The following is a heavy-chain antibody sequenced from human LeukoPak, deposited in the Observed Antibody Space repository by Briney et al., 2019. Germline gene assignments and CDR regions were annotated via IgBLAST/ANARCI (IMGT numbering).Heavy chain of an antibody. CDR3: ASVVAVAGNDYFDY. V-gene: IGHV4-34*01. Sequence: PSETLSLTCAVYGGSFSGYYWSWIRQPPGKGLEWIGEINHSGSTNYNPSLKSRVTISVDTSKNQFSLKLSSVAAADTAVYCCASVVAVAGNDYFDYWGQGTLVTVSS. CDR1: GGSFSGYY. CDR2: INHSGST. J-gene: IGHJ4*02. D-gene: IGHD6-19*01.